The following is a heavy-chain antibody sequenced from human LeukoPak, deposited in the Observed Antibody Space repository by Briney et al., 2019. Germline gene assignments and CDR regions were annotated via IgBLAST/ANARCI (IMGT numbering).Heavy chain of an antibody. CDR1: GGSISSNY. CDR2: IYYSGST. Sequence: PSETLSLTCSVSGGSISSNYWSWIRQPPGKGLEWIGYIYYSGSTNYNPSLKSRVTISVDTSKNQFSLTLSSVTAADTAVYYCARHYYDTSGLDYFDYWGQGSLVTV. V-gene: IGHV4-59*08. D-gene: IGHD3-22*01. J-gene: IGHJ4*02. CDR3: ARHYYDTSGLDYFDY.